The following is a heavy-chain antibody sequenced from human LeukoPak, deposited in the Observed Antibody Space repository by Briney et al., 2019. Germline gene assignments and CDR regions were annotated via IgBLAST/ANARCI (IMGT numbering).Heavy chain of an antibody. J-gene: IGHJ4*02. CDR3: AKAQGSYYGDFDY. CDR2: ISGRGNGP. V-gene: IGHV3-23*01. CDR1: GFTFSSYA. D-gene: IGHD4-17*01. Sequence: GGSLRLSCAVSGFTFSSYAMSWVRQAPGKGLDWVSGISGRGNGPSYADSVKGRFTISRDNSKNTLYLQMNSLRAEDTAVYYCAKAQGSYYGDFDYWGQGTLVTVSS.